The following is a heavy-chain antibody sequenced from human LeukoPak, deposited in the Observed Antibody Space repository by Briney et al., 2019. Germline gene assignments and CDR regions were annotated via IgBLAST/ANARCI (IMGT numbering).Heavy chain of an antibody. CDR1: GFKFSNYW. D-gene: IGHD4-23*01. CDR2: IYPGGSDI. J-gene: IGHJ4*02. V-gene: IGHV5-51*01. Sequence: GESLKISCEGSGFKFSNYWIAWVRQMPGKGLEWMGIIYPGGSDIRYSPSFQGQVTFSVDKSITTAYLQWSSLKASDTAMYYCVVPAAMSHPTVVTPYWGQGTLVTVSS. CDR3: VVPAAMSHPTVVTPY.